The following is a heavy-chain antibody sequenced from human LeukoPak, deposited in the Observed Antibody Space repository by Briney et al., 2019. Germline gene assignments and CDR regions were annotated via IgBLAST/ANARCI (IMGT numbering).Heavy chain of an antibody. CDR2: ISGSGGST. CDR3: ARTKEMASISYFDS. D-gene: IGHD5-24*01. Sequence: PGGSLRLSCAASGFTFSSYAMSWVRQAPGKGLEWVSAISGSGGSTYYADSVKGRFTISRDNAKNSLYLQMNSLRAEDTAVYYCARTKEMASISYFDSWGQGTLVTVSS. J-gene: IGHJ4*02. CDR1: GFTFSSYA. V-gene: IGHV3-23*01.